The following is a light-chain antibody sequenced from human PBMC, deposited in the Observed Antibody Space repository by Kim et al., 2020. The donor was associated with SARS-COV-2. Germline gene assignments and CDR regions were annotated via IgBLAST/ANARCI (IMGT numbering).Light chain of an antibody. Sequence: SPGERPTPSCRASQTVSSDYLAWYQQKPGQAPRLLIYGASSRAAGIPDRFSGRGSGTDFTLIITRLEPEDFAVYFCQQYGGPPRTFGQGTKVDIK. CDR3: QQYGGPPRT. V-gene: IGKV3-20*01. CDR2: GAS. J-gene: IGKJ1*01. CDR1: QTVSSDY.